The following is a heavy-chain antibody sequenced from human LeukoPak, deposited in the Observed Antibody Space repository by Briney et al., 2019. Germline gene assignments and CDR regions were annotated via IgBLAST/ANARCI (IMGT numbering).Heavy chain of an antibody. D-gene: IGHD2-2*01. J-gene: IGHJ4*02. CDR2: ISAYNGNT. V-gene: IGHV1-18*01. CDR3: ARVRRRKDCSSTSCQNQPSDFDY. Sequence: GASVKVSCKASGYTFTSYGISWVRQAPGQGLEWMGWISAYNGNTNYAQKLQGRVTMTTDTSTSTAYMELRSLRSDDTAVYYCARVRRRKDCSSTSCQNQPSDFDYWGQGTLVTVSS. CDR1: GYTFTSYG.